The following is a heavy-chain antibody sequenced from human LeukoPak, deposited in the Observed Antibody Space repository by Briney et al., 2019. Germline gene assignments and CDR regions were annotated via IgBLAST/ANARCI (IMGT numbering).Heavy chain of an antibody. D-gene: IGHD3-10*01. CDR2: ISWNSGSI. J-gene: IGHJ4*02. CDR3: AREKSGHFDY. CDR1: GFTFDDYA. Sequence: GRSLRLSCAASGFTFDDYAMHWVRQAPGKGLEWVSGISWNSGSIGYADSVKGRFTISRDNAKNSLYLQMNSLRAEDTAVYYCAREKSGHFDYWGQGTLVTVSS. V-gene: IGHV3-9*01.